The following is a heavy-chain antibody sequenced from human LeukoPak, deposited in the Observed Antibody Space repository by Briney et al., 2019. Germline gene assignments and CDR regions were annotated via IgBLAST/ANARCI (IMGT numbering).Heavy chain of an antibody. Sequence: PGGSLRLSCAASGFTFSTYGMNWVRQAPGKGLEWVSSISSSSSYIYYADSVKGRFTISRDNAKNSLYLQMNSLRAEDTAVYYCARGSGWYSYYFDYWGQGTLVTVSS. J-gene: IGHJ4*02. D-gene: IGHD6-19*01. V-gene: IGHV3-21*01. CDR1: GFTFSTYG. CDR2: ISSSSSYI. CDR3: ARGSGWYSYYFDY.